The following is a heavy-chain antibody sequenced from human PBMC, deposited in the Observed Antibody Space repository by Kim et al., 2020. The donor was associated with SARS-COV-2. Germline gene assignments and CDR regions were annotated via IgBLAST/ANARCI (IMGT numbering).Heavy chain of an antibody. CDR1: GGSISSSNW. V-gene: IGHV4-4*02. J-gene: IGHJ5*02. CDR2: IYHSGST. D-gene: IGHD1-26*01. CDR3: ARERTSGSYLKWFDP. Sequence: SETLSLTCAVSGGSISSSNWWSWVRQPPGKGLEWIGEIYHSGSTNYNPSLKSRVTISVDKSKNQFSLKLSSVTAADTAVYYCARERTSGSYLKWFDPGAREPWSPSPQ.